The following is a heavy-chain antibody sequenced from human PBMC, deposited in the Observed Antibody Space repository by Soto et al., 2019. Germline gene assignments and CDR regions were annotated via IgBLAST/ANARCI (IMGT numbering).Heavy chain of an antibody. J-gene: IGHJ4*02. CDR3: ARDPRGYGAPGYCFDY. Sequence: ASVKVSCKASGGTFSSYAISWVRQAPGQGLEWMGGIIPIFGTANYAQKFQGRVTITADESTSTAYMELSSLRSEDTAVYYCARDPRGYGAPGYCFDYWGQGTLVTVSS. D-gene: IGHD4-17*01. CDR1: GGTFSSYA. V-gene: IGHV1-69*13. CDR2: IIPIFGTA.